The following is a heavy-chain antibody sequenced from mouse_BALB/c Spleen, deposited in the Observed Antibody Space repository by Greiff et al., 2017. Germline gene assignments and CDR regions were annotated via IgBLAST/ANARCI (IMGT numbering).Heavy chain of an antibody. CDR1: GYAFSSSW. CDR3: ARDYGTGPY. Sequence: QVQLQQSGPELVKPGASVKISCKASGYAFSSSWMNWVKQRPGQGLEWIGRIYPGDGDTNYNGKFKGKATLTADKSSSTAYMQLSSLTSVDSAVYFCARDYGTGPYWGQGTLVTVSA. V-gene: IGHV1-82*01. J-gene: IGHJ3*01. D-gene: IGHD2-4*01. CDR2: IYPGDGDT.